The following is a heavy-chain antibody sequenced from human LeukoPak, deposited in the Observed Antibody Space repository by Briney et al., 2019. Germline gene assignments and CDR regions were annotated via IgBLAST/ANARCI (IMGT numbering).Heavy chain of an antibody. V-gene: IGHV4-34*01. CDR3: ARWSRYSGSYYPRYYFDY. J-gene: IGHJ4*02. Sequence: PGGSLRLSCAASGFTLSSYWMSWIRQPPGKGLEWIGEINHSGSTNYNPSLKSRVTISVDTSKNQFSLKLSSVTAADTAVYYCARWSRYSGSYYPRYYFDYWGQGTLVTVSS. CDR1: GFTLSSYW. CDR2: INHSGST. D-gene: IGHD1-26*01.